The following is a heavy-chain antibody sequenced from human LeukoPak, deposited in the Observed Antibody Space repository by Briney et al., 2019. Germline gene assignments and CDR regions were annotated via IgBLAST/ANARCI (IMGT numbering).Heavy chain of an antibody. J-gene: IGHJ6*03. CDR1: GFTFSSYW. CDR2: IRSKAYGGTT. D-gene: IGHD6-6*01. V-gene: IGHV3-49*04. CDR3: TRDQYSSWADYYMDV. Sequence: QPGGSLRLSCAASGFTFSSYWMSWVRQAPGKGLEWVGFIRSKAYGGTTEYAASVKGRFTISRDDSKSIAYLQMNSLKTEDTAVYYCTRDQYSSWADYYMDVWGKGTTVTVSS.